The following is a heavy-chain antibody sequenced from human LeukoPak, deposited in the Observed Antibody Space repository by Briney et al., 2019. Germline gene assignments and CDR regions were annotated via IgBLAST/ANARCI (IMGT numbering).Heavy chain of an antibody. Sequence: SVKVSCKASGDTFVTFSFNWVRQAPSEGLEWLGGLTPLAGTPNYAQKLQGRLTISADKSTSTVYMELSRLTSEDTAVYFCAKFWSGYYTDWGQGTLVSVSS. CDR2: LTPLAGTP. V-gene: IGHV1-69*06. D-gene: IGHD3-3*01. CDR3: AKFWSGYYTD. CDR1: GDTFVTFS. J-gene: IGHJ4*02.